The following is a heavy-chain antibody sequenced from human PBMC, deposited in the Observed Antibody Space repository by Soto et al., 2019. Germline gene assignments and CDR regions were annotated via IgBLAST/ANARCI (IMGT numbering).Heavy chain of an antibody. CDR3: ARLPYYTYGMDV. V-gene: IGHV4-59*01. J-gene: IGHJ6*02. CDR2: IYYSGST. Sequence: QVQLQESGPGLVKPSETLSLTCTVSGGSISSYYWSWIRQPPGKGLEWIGYIYYSGSTNYNPSLKRRVTISVDTSKNQFSLKLSSVTAADTAVYYCARLPYYTYGMDVWGQGTTVTVSS. CDR1: GGSISSYY. D-gene: IGHD3-10*01.